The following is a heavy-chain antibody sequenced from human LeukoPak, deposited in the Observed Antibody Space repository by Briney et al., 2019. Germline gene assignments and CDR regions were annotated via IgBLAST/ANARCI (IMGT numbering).Heavy chain of an antibody. V-gene: IGHV3-9*01. J-gene: IGHJ6*02. D-gene: IGHD7-27*01. CDR2: ISWNSGSI. CDR3: AKGTAGDYYGMDV. Sequence: GGSLRLSCAASGFTFDDYAMHWVRQAPGKGLEWVSGISWNSGSIGYADSVKGRFTISRDNAKNSLYLQMNSLRAEDTALYYCAKGTAGDYYGMDVWGQGTTVTVSS. CDR1: GFTFDDYA.